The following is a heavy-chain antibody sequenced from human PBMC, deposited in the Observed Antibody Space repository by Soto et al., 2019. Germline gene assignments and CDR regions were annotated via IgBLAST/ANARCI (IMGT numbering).Heavy chain of an antibody. D-gene: IGHD3-16*01. CDR1: GGSISSGGYS. V-gene: IGHV4-30-2*01. CDR3: ARGGGNTFDY. CDR2: VYHSGST. J-gene: IGHJ4*02. Sequence: QLQLQESGSGLVKPSQTLSLTCAVSGGSISSGGYSWSWIRQPPGKGLEWIRYVYHSGSTYYNPSLKSRVTISVDSSKNQFSLKLSSVTAAAMAVYYCARGGGNTFDYWGQGTLVTVSS.